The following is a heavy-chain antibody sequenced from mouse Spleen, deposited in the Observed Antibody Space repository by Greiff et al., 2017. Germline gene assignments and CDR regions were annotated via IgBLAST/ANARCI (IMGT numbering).Heavy chain of an antibody. Sequence: QVQLQQSGAELVRPGASVKMSCKASGYTFTSYNMHWVEQTPRQGLEWIGAIYPGNGDTSYNQKFKGKATLTVDKSSSTAYMQLSSLTSEDSAVYFCARVGGLGPYYFDYWGQGTTLTVSS. CDR1: GYTFTSYN. CDR2: IYPGNGDT. V-gene: IGHV1-12*01. D-gene: IGHD4-1*01. CDR3: ARVGGLGPYYFDY. J-gene: IGHJ2*01.